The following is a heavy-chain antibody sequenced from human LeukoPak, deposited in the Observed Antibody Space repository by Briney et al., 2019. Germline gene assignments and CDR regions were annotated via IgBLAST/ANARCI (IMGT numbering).Heavy chain of an antibody. CDR2: NNTMFGTA. V-gene: IGHV1-69*08. J-gene: IGHJ4*02. CDR1: GGTFSSYT. Sequence: GCXXKVSCKASGGTFSSYTISGVRQAPGQGPEGMGRNNTMFGTANYAQKFKGRGKITTDKDTSTAYMELSRLRSEETAVYYCARDNYSPTAAADNYWGQGTLLTVSS. CDR3: ARDNYSPTAAADNY. D-gene: IGHD6-13*01.